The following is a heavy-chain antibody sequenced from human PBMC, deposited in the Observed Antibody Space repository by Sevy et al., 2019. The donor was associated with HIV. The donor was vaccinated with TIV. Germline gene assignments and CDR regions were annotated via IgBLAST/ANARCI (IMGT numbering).Heavy chain of an antibody. CDR2: ISGNGGST. D-gene: IGHD3-22*01. V-gene: IGHV3-23*01. Sequence: GGSLRLSCVDSGFKFNSHAMSWVRQAPGKGLEWVSSISGNGGSTYYADSVKGRFTISRDNSKNTVDLEMNSLRAEDTAVYYCAKDSGIIPVRVVALGYWGQGTLVTVSS. CDR3: AKDSGIIPVRVVALGY. J-gene: IGHJ4*02. CDR1: GFKFNSHA.